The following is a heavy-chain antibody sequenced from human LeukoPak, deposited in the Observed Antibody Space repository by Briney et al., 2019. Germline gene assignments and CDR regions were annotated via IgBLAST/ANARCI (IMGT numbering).Heavy chain of an antibody. D-gene: IGHD6-13*01. CDR1: GFTFSSYS. CDR3: AREVVAAGLYWYFDL. CDR2: ISSSSYI. V-gene: IGHV3-21*01. J-gene: IGHJ2*01. Sequence: GGSLRLSCAASGFTFSSYSMNWVRQAPGKGLEWVSSISSSSYIYYADSVKGRFTISRDNAKNSLYLQMNSLRAEDTAVYYCAREVVAAGLYWYFDLWGRGTLVTVSS.